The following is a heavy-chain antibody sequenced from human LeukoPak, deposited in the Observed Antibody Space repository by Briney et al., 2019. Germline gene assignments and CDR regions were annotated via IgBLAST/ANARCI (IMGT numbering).Heavy chain of an antibody. CDR2: INHSGST. D-gene: IGHD2-2*01. Sequence: PSETLSLTCAVYGGSFSGYYWSWIRQPPGKGLEWIGEINHSGSTNYNPSLKSRVTISVDTSKNQFSLKLSSVTAADTAVYYCARKGVVVPSNWFDPWGQGTLVTVSS. CDR3: ARKGVVVPSNWFDP. CDR1: GGSFSGYY. J-gene: IGHJ5*02. V-gene: IGHV4-34*01.